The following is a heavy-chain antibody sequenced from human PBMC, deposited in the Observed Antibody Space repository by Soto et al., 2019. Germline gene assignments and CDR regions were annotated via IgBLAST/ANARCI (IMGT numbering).Heavy chain of an antibody. D-gene: IGHD6-6*01. Sequence: QITLKESGPTLVKPTQTLTLTCTFSGLSLSTNGLDVAWIRQPPGKALEWLALLYWDDDKRYSPSLKNRLAITKGTSKDQVDLTMTDMDPLDTATYYCAHRRPYSNSPEYFFDYWGQRALVTVSS. V-gene: IGHV2-5*02. CDR2: LYWDDDK. J-gene: IGHJ4*02. CDR3: AHRRPYSNSPEYFFDY. CDR1: GLSLSTNGLD.